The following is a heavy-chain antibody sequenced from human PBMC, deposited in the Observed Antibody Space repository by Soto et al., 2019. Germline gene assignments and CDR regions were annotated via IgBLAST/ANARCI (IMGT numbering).Heavy chain of an antibody. D-gene: IGHD3-10*01. CDR3: ATELLWFGEFNDY. CDR1: GFTFSSYG. CDR2: ISYDGSNK. V-gene: IGHV3-30*03. J-gene: IGHJ4*02. Sequence: GGSLRLSCAASGFTFSSYGMHWVRQAPGKGLEWVAVISYDGSNKYYADSVKGRFTISRDNSKNTLYLQMNSLRAEDTAVYYCATELLWFGEFNDYWGQGTLVTVSS.